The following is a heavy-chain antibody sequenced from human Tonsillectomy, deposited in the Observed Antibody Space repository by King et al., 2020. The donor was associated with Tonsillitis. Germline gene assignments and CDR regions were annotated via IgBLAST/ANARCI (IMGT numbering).Heavy chain of an antibody. V-gene: IGHV3-23*01. J-gene: IGHJ4*02. D-gene: IGHD2-2*01. CDR3: AKDVDVVPAAMNDYFDY. Sequence: VQLLESGGGLVRPGGSLRLSCAASGFTFSSYAMSWVRQAPGKVLEWVSGLSCSGGSTFYADSVKGRFTISSDNSKNMLLLQMNSLRAEDAAVYYCAKDVDVVPAAMNDYFDYWGQGTLVTVSS. CDR2: LSCSGGST. CDR1: GFTFSSYA.